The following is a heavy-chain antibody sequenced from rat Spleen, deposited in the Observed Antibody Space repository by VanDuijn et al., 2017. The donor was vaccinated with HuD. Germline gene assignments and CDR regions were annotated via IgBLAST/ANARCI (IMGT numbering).Heavy chain of an antibody. CDR3: ARLPGN. Sequence: EVQLVESGGGLVQPGRSLKLSCAASGFTFSNYGMAWVRQAPTKGLEWVATISYDGSSTYYRDSVKGRFTISRDNAKSTLYLQMDSLRSEDTATYYCARLPGNWRQGVMVTVSS. J-gene: IGHJ2*01. CDR1: GFTFSNYG. CDR2: ISYDGSST. D-gene: IGHD5-1*01. V-gene: IGHV5-29*01.